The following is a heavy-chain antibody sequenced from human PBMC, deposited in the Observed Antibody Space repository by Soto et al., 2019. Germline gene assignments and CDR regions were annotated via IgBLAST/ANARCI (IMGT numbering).Heavy chain of an antibody. Sequence: GASVKVSCKASGCTFSSYAISWVRQAPGQGLEWMGGIIPIFGTANYAQKFQGRVTITADESTSTAYMELSSLRSEDTAVYYCARVTQAGTVRNAFDIWGQGTMVTVSS. V-gene: IGHV1-69*13. D-gene: IGHD3-10*01. CDR2: IIPIFGTA. CDR1: GCTFSSYA. CDR3: ARVTQAGTVRNAFDI. J-gene: IGHJ3*02.